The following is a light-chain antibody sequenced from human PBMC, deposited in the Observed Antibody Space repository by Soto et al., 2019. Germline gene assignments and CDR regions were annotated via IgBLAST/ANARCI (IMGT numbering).Light chain of an antibody. CDR1: QSVGSD. V-gene: IGKV3-15*01. CDR2: DVS. CDR3: QQYNSWPLT. J-gene: IGKJ4*01. Sequence: EIVMTQSPATLSVSPGERATLSCRASQSVGSDLAWYQQKPGRTPSLLIYDVSTRATGIPARFSGSGSGIEFTLTISSLQSEDFAVYYWQQYNSWPLTFGGGTKVEIK.